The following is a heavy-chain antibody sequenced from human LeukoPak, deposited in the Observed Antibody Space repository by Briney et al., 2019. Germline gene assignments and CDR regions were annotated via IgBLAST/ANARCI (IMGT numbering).Heavy chain of an antibody. Sequence: SGPLSLTCTVSGYSIRSAYYWGWVRQSPGKGLEWIGAFYGGGNTHYNPSLESRVKISPDTSKNQFSLKLTSVTAADTAVYYCSRGRKGGYNYAAIDFWGQGTLVTVSS. D-gene: IGHD5-18*01. CDR2: FYGGGNT. CDR3: SRGRKGGYNYAAIDF. CDR1: GYSIRSAYY. J-gene: IGHJ4*02. V-gene: IGHV4-38-2*02.